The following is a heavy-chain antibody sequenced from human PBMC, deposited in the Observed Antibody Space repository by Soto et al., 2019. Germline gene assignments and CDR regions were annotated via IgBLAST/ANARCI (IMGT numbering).Heavy chain of an antibody. CDR1: GGTFSSYA. CDR3: ARGRSGNWNYFYYYYGLDV. Sequence: ASVKVSCKASGGTFSSYAISWVRQAPGQGLEWMGGIIPIFGTANYAQKFQGRVTITADESTSTAYMELSSLRSEDTAVYYCARGRSGNWNYFYYYYGLDVWGQGTTVTVSS. V-gene: IGHV1-69*13. J-gene: IGHJ6*02. CDR2: IIPIFGTA. D-gene: IGHD1-7*01.